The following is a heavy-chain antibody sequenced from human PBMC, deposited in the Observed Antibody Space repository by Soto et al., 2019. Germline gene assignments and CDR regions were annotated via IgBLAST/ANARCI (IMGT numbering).Heavy chain of an antibody. CDR2: ISYDGGLQ. V-gene: IGHV3-30*03. J-gene: IGHJ5*02. D-gene: IGHD5-18*01. CDR3: VSDRGYGHASVPYT. Sequence: QAHLVESGGGVVQPGRSLRLSCAASGFTFTRYGMHWVRQAPGRRLEWVAVISYDGGLQHYADSVKGRFTISRDNSKNMVLLQMNSLRPEDTAVYYCVSDRGYGHASVPYTWGQGTLVSVSS. CDR1: GFTFTRYG.